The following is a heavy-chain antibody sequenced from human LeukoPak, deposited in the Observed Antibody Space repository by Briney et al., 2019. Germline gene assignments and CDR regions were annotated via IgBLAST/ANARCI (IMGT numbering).Heavy chain of an antibody. J-gene: IGHJ4*02. D-gene: IGHD3-3*01. CDR1: GFTFSSYS. CDR3: ARIRFLEWLPELYYFDY. Sequence: WGSLRLSCAASGFTFSSYSMNWVRQAPGKGLEWVSSISSSSRYIYYADSVKGRFTISRDNAKNSLYLQMNSLRAEDTAVYYCARIRFLEWLPELYYFDYWGQGTLVTVSS. CDR2: ISSSSRYI. V-gene: IGHV3-21*01.